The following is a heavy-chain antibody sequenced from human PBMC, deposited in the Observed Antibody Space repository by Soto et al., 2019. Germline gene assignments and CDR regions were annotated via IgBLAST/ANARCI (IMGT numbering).Heavy chain of an antibody. CDR2: INHSGST. CDR1: GGSFSGYY. CDR3: AREVTMIGGARWFDP. J-gene: IGHJ5*02. D-gene: IGHD3-22*01. V-gene: IGHV4-34*01. Sequence: QVQLQQWGAGLLKPSETLSLTCAVYGGSFSGYYWSWIRQHPGKGLEWIGEINHSGSTNYNPSLKSRVTISVDTSKNQFSLKLSSVTAADTAVYYCAREVTMIGGARWFDPWGQGTLVTVSS.